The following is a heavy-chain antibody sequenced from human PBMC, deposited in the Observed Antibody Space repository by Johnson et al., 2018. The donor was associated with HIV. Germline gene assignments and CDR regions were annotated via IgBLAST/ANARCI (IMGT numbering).Heavy chain of an antibody. V-gene: IGHV3-7*01. D-gene: IGHD3-3*01. CDR1: GFTFSSYW. CDR3: AKPQWVSSGAFDI. CDR2: IKQDGSEK. J-gene: IGHJ3*02. Sequence: EKLVESGGGLVQPGGSLRLSCAASGFTFSSYWMSWVRQAPGKGLEWVANIKQDGSEKYYVDSVKGRFTISRDNVKNSLYLQMNSLRAEDTAVYYCAKPQWVSSGAFDIWGQGTMVTVSS.